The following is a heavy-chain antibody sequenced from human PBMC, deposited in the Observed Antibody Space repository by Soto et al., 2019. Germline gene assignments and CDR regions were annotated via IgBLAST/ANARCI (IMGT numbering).Heavy chain of an antibody. Sequence: PGESLKISCKGSGYSFTSYWTGWVRQMPGKGLEWMGIIYPGDSDTKYSPSFQGQVTISADKSISTAYLQWSSLKASDTAMYYCARTYYYDSSGQGWFDPWGQGTLVTVSS. D-gene: IGHD3-22*01. CDR1: GYSFTSYW. V-gene: IGHV5-51*01. CDR2: IYPGDSDT. CDR3: ARTYYYDSSGQGWFDP. J-gene: IGHJ5*02.